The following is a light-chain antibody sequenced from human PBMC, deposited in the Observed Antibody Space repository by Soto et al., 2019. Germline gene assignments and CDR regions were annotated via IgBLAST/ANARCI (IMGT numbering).Light chain of an antibody. CDR1: SSDVGGYIW. CDR2: DVY. J-gene: IGLJ1*01. CDR3: VSYTSRSTYV. V-gene: IGLV2-14*01. Sequence: QSVLTQPASLSGSPGQSITISCTGTSSDVGGYIWVSWYQHHPGKAPKLVIYDVYQRPSGVSSRFSGSKSGNTAFLTISGLQTEDEAAYYCVSYTSRSTYVFGSGTKVTVL.